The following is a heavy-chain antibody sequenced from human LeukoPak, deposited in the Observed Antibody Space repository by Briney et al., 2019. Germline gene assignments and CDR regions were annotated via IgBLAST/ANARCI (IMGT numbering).Heavy chain of an antibody. D-gene: IGHD2-2*02. V-gene: IGHV3-9*01. CDR3: VKEGDVVVPAAIGYFDY. CDR2: ISWNSGSI. J-gene: IGHJ4*02. Sequence: TGGSLRLSCAASGFIFDDYVMHWVRQVPGKGLEWISGISWNSGSIGYADSVKGRFTISRDNAKNSLYLQMNSLRAEDTALYYCVKEGDVVVPAAIGYFDYWGQGTLVTVSS. CDR1: GFIFDDYV.